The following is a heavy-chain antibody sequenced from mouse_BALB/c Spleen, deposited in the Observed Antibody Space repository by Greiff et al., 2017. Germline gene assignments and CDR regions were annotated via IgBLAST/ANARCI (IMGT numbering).Heavy chain of an antibody. Sequence: VQLQQPGAELVRPGASVKLSCKASGYTFTSYWINWVKQRPGQGLEWIGNIYPSDSYTNYNQKFKDKATLTVDKSASTAYMQLSSPTSEDSAVYYCTRGRDYVDYWGQGTTLTVSS. V-gene: IGHV1-69*02. D-gene: IGHD2-4*01. J-gene: IGHJ2*01. CDR1: GYTFTSYW. CDR2: IYPSDSYT. CDR3: TRGRDYVDY.